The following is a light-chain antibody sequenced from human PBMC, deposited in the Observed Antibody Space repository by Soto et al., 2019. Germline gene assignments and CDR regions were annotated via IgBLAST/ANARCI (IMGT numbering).Light chain of an antibody. Sequence: EIVLTQSPGTLSLSPGERATLSCRASQSVSSSYLARYQQKPGQAPRHLIYCSSSRATGIADRFSGSGSGTDFTLTISRLEPEDFAVYYCQQYGSSPLTFGGGTRVEIK. CDR2: CSS. CDR1: QSVSSSY. J-gene: IGKJ4*01. V-gene: IGKV3-20*01. CDR3: QQYGSSPLT.